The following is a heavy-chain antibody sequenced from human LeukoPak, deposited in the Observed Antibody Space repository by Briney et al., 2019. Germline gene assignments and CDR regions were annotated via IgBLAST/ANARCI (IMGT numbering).Heavy chain of an antibody. CDR3: AGTYYYGSGPMDV. V-gene: IGHV4-34*01. J-gene: IGHJ6*03. D-gene: IGHD3-10*01. CDR1: GGSFSGYY. CDR2: IYYSGST. Sequence: SETLSLTCAVYGGSFSGYYWSWIRQPPGKGLEWIGSIYYSGSTYYNPSLKSRVTISVDTSKNQFSLKLSSVTAADTAVYYCAGTYYYGSGPMDVWDKGTTVTISS.